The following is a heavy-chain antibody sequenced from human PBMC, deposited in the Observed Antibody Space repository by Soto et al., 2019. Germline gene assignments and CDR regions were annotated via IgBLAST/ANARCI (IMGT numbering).Heavy chain of an antibody. CDR3: ARDGALGENYYYYGMDV. V-gene: IGHV6-1*01. Sequence: PSQTLSLTCAISGDSVSSNSVAWNWIRQSPSRGLEWLGRTYYRSKWHNDYAVSVKGRITINPDTSTSTAYMELRSLRSDDKAVNYCARDGALGENYYYYGMDVWGQGTTVTVSS. J-gene: IGHJ6*02. CDR2: TYYRSKWHN. D-gene: IGHD3-16*01. CDR1: GDSVSSNSVA.